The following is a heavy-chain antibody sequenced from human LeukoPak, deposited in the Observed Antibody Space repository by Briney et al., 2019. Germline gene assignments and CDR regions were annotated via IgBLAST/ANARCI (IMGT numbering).Heavy chain of an antibody. CDR3: ASVTIFGVVNF. J-gene: IGHJ4*02. CDR1: GGSISSGGYY. D-gene: IGHD3-3*01. V-gene: IGHV4-31*03. CDR2: IYYSGST. Sequence: SETLSLTCTVSGGSISSGGYYWSWIRQHPGKGLEWIGYIYYSGSTYYNPSLKSRVAMSIDTSRNQFSLKLKSVTAADTAIYYCASVTIFGVVNFWSQGTLVTVSS.